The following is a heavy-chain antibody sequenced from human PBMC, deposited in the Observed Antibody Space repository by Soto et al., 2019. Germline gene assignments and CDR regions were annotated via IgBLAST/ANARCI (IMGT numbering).Heavy chain of an antibody. J-gene: IGHJ4*02. CDR2: IYWNDDK. V-gene: IGHV2-5*01. CDR3: AHRREHIVVGTSRDYVDY. D-gene: IGHD2-21*02. CDR1: GFSLSTSGVG. Sequence: SGPTLVNPTQTLTLTCTFSGFSLSTSGVGVGWIRQPPGKALEWLALIYWNDDKRYSPSLKSRLTITKDTSNNQVVLTMTNMDAVDTATYYGAHRREHIVVGTSRDYVDYGGQGTLGTVSS.